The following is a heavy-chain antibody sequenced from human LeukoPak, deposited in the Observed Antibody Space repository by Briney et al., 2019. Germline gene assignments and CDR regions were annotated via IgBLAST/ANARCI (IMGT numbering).Heavy chain of an antibody. V-gene: IGHV6-1*01. J-gene: IGHJ4*02. Sequence: SQTLSLTCAISGVSVSSNSAVWNWIRQSPSRGLEWLGRTYYRSKWYNDYAVSVKSRITINPDTSKNQFCLQLNSVTPEDTAVYYCARVGYYYGDYYFDYWGQGNLVTVSS. D-gene: IGHD4-17*01. CDR1: GVSVSSNSAV. CDR3: ARVGYYYGDYYFDY. CDR2: TYYRSKWYN.